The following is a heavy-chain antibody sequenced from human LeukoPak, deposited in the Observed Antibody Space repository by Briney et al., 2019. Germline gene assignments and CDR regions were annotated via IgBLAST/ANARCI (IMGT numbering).Heavy chain of an antibody. CDR3: AKQHAATGGYFDY. Sequence: GGSLRLSCAASGFTFSSYWMHWVRQAPGKGLVWVSRINSDGSSTSYADSVKGRFTISRDNSKYTLYLQMNSLRAEDTAVYYCAKQHAATGGYFDYWGQGTLVTVSS. D-gene: IGHD1/OR15-1a*01. J-gene: IGHJ4*02. V-gene: IGHV3-74*01. CDR1: GFTFSSYW. CDR2: INSDGSST.